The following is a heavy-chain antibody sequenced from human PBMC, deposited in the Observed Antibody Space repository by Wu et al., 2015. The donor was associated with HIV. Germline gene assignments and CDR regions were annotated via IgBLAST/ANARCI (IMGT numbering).Heavy chain of an antibody. Sequence: QVQLVQSGAEVKKPGASVKVSCKASGYTFNSYFIHWVRQAPGQGLEWMGIINPSAGSTSYAQKFQGRVTMTRDTSTSTVYMELSSLRSEDTAVYYCARDAEMATIGSLLDAFDIWGQWDNGHRLF. J-gene: IGHJ3*02. V-gene: IGHV1-46*02. CDR1: GYTFNSYF. D-gene: IGHD5-24*01. CDR3: ARDAEMATIGSLLDAFDI. CDR2: INPSAGST.